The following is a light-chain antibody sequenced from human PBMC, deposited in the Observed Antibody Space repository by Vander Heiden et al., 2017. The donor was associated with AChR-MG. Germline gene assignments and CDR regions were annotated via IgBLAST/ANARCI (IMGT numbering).Light chain of an antibody. CDR2: GAS. J-gene: IGKJ1*01. CDR1: QSVSSSY. CDR3: QQYGSSRT. Sequence: ELVLKQSPGTLSLSPGERATLSCRASQSVSSSYLAWYQQKPGQAPRLLIYGASSRATGIPDRFSGSGSGTDFTLPISRLEPEEFAVYYCQQYGSSRTFGQGTKVEIK. V-gene: IGKV3-20*01.